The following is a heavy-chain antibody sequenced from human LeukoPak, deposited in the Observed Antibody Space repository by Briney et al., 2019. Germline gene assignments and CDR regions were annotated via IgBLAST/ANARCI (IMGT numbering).Heavy chain of an antibody. V-gene: IGHV1-2*02. Sequence: ASVKVSCKASGYTFTGYYMHWVRQAPGQGPEWMGWINPNSGGTNYAQKFQGRVTMTRDTSISTAYMELSRLRSDDTAVYYCARVMDTATSDAFDIWGQGTMVTVSS. J-gene: IGHJ3*02. CDR3: ARVMDTATSDAFDI. D-gene: IGHD5-18*01. CDR1: GYTFTGYY. CDR2: INPNSGGT.